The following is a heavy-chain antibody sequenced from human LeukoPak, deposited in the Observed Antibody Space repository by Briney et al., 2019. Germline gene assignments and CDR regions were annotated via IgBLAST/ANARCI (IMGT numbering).Heavy chain of an antibody. V-gene: IGHV3-72*01. D-gene: IGHD6-19*01. J-gene: IGHJ4*02. Sequence: PGGSQRLTCAVSGFTFSDHFLDWVRQAPGKGLEWVGRSRNKAKSYTTEYAASVKGRFTISRDDSKNSLYLQMNSLETEDTAVYYCVRVGSVSGSDYLDYWGQGTLVTVSS. CDR2: SRNKAKSYTT. CDR1: GFTFSDHF. CDR3: VRVGSVSGSDYLDY.